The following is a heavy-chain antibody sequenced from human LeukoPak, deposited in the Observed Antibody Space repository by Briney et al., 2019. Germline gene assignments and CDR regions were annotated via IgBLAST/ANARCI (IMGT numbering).Heavy chain of an antibody. D-gene: IGHD3-22*01. Sequence: GGSLRLSCAASGFSFSGYGMHWVRQAPGKGLEWVTVIWSDGSNKYYADSVKGRFTISRDNSKNTLYLQMNSLRAEDTAVYYCVRGYYAGRGHHFEYWGQGTLVTVSS. V-gene: IGHV3-33*01. CDR1: GFSFSGYG. CDR2: IWSDGSNK. J-gene: IGHJ4*02. CDR3: VRGYYAGRGHHFEY.